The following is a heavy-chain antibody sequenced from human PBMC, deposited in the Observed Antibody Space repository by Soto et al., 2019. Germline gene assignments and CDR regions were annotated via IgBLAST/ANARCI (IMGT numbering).Heavy chain of an antibody. CDR1: GFTFSSYA. Sequence: VQLVESGGGVVQPGRSLRLSCAASGFTFSSYAMHWVRQAPGKGLEWVAVISYDGSNKYYADSVKGRFTISRDNSKNTLYLQMNSLRAEDTAVYYCARGLYNNYWGQGTLVTVSS. J-gene: IGHJ4*02. CDR3: ARGLYNNY. D-gene: IGHD1-20*01. V-gene: IGHV3-30-3*01. CDR2: ISYDGSNK.